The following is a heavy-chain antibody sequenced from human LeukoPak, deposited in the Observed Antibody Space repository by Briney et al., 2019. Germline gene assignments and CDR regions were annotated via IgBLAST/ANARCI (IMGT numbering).Heavy chain of an antibody. CDR3: ARLLRNIAAAVYYFDY. V-gene: IGHV3-23*01. J-gene: IGHJ4*02. CDR2: ISGSGTIT. D-gene: IGHD6-13*01. CDR1: GFTFSSYA. Sequence: GGSLRLSCAASGFTFSSYAMNWVRQAPGKGLEWVSGISGSGTITYYADSVKGRFTISRDNSKNTLYMQMNSLRAEDTAVYYCARLLRNIAAAVYYFDYWGQGTLVTVSS.